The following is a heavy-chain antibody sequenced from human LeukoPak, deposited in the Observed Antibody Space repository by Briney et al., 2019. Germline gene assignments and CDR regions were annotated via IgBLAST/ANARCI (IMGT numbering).Heavy chain of an antibody. D-gene: IGHD3-22*01. CDR3: ARGYDSSGYGDPY. CDR1: GFTFSSYA. J-gene: IGHJ4*02. Sequence: GGSLRLSCAASGFTFSSYAMHWVRQAPGKGLEWVAVISYDGSNKYYADSVKGRFTISRDNSKNTLYLQMNSLRAEDTAVYYCARGYDSSGYGDPYWGQGTLVTVSS. V-gene: IGHV3-30-3*01. CDR2: ISYDGSNK.